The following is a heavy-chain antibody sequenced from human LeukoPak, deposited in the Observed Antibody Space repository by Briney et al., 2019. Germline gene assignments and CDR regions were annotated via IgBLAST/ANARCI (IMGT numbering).Heavy chain of an antibody. Sequence: ASVKVSCKASGYTFTSYGISWVRQAPGQGLEWMGWISAYNGNTNYAQKLQGRVTMTTDTSTSTAYMELSRLRSDDTAVYYCARDCSSTSCYMIGFDPWGQGTLVTVSS. CDR3: ARDCSSTSCYMIGFDP. V-gene: IGHV1-18*01. CDR1: GYTFTSYG. D-gene: IGHD2-2*02. CDR2: ISAYNGNT. J-gene: IGHJ5*02.